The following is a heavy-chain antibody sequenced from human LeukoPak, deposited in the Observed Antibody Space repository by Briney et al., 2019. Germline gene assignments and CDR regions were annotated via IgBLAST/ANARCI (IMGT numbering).Heavy chain of an antibody. V-gene: IGHV6-1*01. CDR3: ARELSSSWYESSFDY. CDR1: GDSVSSNSAA. Sequence: SQTLSLTCAISGDSVSSNSAAWNWIRQSPSRGLERLGRTYYRSKWYNDYAVSVKSRITINPVTSKNQFSLQLNSVTPEDTAVYYCARELSSSWYESSFDYWGQGTLVTVSS. CDR2: TYYRSKWYN. D-gene: IGHD6-13*01. J-gene: IGHJ4*02.